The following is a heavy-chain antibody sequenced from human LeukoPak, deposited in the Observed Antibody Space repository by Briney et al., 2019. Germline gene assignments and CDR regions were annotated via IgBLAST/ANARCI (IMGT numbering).Heavy chain of an antibody. CDR1: GGSISSGGYS. Sequence: TASETLSLTCAVSGGSISSGGYSWSWIRQPPGKGLEWIGYIYHSGSTYYNPSLKSRVTISVDRSKNQFSLKLSSVTAADTAVYYCAREGSSTRKGNRDAFDIWGQGTMVTVSS. D-gene: IGHD2-2*01. V-gene: IGHV4-30-2*01. J-gene: IGHJ3*02. CDR3: AREGSSTRKGNRDAFDI. CDR2: IYHSGST.